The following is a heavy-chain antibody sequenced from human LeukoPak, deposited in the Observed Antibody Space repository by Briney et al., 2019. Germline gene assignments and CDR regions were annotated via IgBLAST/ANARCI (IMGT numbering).Heavy chain of an antibody. CDR3: TRGGRDYDILTGYYN. Sequence: GGSLRLSCAASGFTFSSYGMHWVRQAPGKGLEWVGFIRSKAYGGTTEYAASVKGRFTISRDDSKSIAYLQMNSLKTEDTAVYYCTRGGRDYDILTGYYNWGQGTLVTVFS. CDR1: GFTFSSYG. J-gene: IGHJ4*02. V-gene: IGHV3-49*04. D-gene: IGHD3-9*01. CDR2: IRSKAYGGTT.